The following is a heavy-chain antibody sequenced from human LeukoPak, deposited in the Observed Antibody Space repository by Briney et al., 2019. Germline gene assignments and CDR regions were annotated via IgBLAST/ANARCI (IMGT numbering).Heavy chain of an antibody. CDR2: IYPGDSDT. D-gene: IGHD3-22*01. CDR3: ARPRYYDSSGYSAGAFDI. V-gene: IGHV5-51*01. CDR1: GYSFTSYW. J-gene: IGHJ3*02. Sequence: GESLKISFKASGYSFTSYWIGWVPQLPGKGLGWLGIIYPGDSDTRYSPSFQGQVTISADKSISTAYLQWSSLKASDTAMYYCARPRYYDSSGYSAGAFDIWGQGTMVTVSS.